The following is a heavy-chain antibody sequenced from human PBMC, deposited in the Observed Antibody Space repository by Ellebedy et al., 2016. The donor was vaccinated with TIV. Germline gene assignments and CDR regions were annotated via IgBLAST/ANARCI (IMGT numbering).Heavy chain of an antibody. D-gene: IGHD2-15*01. CDR3: ARRVAFNY. J-gene: IGHJ4*02. CDR2: IDVSGTTI. Sequence: GESLKISCVASGFTLSDHYVSWIRQVPGKGLEWIAYIDVSGTTIKYAESVRGRFTISRDTARNAVDLEMNSLRVEDSAVYYCARRVAFNYWGQGTLVTVSS. CDR1: GFTLSDHY. V-gene: IGHV3-11*01.